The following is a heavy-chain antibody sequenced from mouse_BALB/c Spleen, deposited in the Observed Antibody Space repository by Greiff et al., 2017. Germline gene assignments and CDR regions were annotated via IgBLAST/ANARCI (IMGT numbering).Heavy chain of an antibody. CDR1: GFNIKDTY. J-gene: IGHJ4*01. D-gene: IGHD2-10*02. CDR3: AREYGNYVPYAMDY. Sequence: EVQLQESGAELVKPGASVKLSCTASGFNIKDTYMHWVKQRPEQGLEWIGRIDPANGNTKYDPKFQGKATITADTSSNTAYLQLSSLTSEDTAVYYCAREYGNYVPYAMDYWGQGTSVTVSS. V-gene: IGHV14-3*02. CDR2: IDPANGNT.